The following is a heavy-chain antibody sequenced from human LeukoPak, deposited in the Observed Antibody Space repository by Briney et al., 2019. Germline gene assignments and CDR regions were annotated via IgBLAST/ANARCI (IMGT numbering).Heavy chain of an antibody. CDR2: INHSGST. CDR3: ARGRYNWNYGRPNVLYNWFDP. Sequence: PSETLSLTCAVYGGSFSGYYWSWIRQPPGKGLEWIGEINHSGSTNYNPSLKSRVTISVDTSKNQFSLKLSSVTAADTAVYYCARGRYNWNYGRPNVLYNWFDPWGQGTLVTVSS. V-gene: IGHV4-34*01. CDR1: GGSFSGYY. J-gene: IGHJ5*02. D-gene: IGHD1-7*01.